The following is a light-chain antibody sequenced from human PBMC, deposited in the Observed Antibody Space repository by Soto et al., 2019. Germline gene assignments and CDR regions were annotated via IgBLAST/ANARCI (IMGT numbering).Light chain of an antibody. CDR1: QSISGL. V-gene: IGKV1-5*03. J-gene: IGKJ2*01. CDR2: KTS. CDR3: QQYLYYST. Sequence: DIQMTQSPSTLSASVGDSVTITCRASQSISGLLAWYQHKPGKAPRLLIFKTSSLHYGVPSRFIGSGSDTGFTITINSLQTDDFATYYGQQYLYYSTFGQGTKL.